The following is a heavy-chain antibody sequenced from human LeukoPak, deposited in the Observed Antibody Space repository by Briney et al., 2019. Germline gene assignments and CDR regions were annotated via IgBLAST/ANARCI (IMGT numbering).Heavy chain of an antibody. CDR3: ARVGAVAGFDY. D-gene: IGHD6-19*01. J-gene: IGHJ4*02. CDR1: GGSISTSNYY. CDR2: IFYSGST. V-gene: IGHV4-39*07. Sequence: SETLSLTCTVSGGSISTSNYYWGWIRQPPGKGLEWIGNIFYSGSTYYSPSLMSRVTISLDTSRNQFSLKLSSVTAADTAVYYCARVGAVAGFDYWGQGTLVTVSS.